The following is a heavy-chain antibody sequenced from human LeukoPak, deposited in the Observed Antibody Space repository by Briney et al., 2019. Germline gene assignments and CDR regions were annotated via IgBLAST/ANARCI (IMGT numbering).Heavy chain of an antibody. Sequence: GGSLRLSCEGSAFIFSGHWMNWVRQTPGKGLGWVASINHNGNVNYYVDSVKGRFTISRDNAKNSLYLQMSNLRAEDTAVYCARGGGLDDWGQGATVTVSS. V-gene: IGHV3-7*03. D-gene: IGHD3-16*01. J-gene: IGHJ6*02. CDR1: AFIFSGHW. CDR2: INHNGNVN. CDR3: ARGGGLDD.